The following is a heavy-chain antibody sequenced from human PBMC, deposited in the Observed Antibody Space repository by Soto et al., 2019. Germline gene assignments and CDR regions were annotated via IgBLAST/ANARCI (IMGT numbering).Heavy chain of an antibody. CDR2: IYYSGST. CDR3: ARLKTRYDYIWGSYRIFDY. J-gene: IGHJ4*02. D-gene: IGHD3-16*02. V-gene: IGHV4-39*01. CDR1: GGSISSSSYY. Sequence: QLQLQESGPGLVKPSETLSLTCTVSGGSISSSSYYWGWIRQPPGKGLEWIGSIYYSGSTYYNPSLKSRVTISVDTSKNQFSLKLSSVTAADTAVYYCARLKTRYDYIWGSYRIFDYWGQGTLVTVSS.